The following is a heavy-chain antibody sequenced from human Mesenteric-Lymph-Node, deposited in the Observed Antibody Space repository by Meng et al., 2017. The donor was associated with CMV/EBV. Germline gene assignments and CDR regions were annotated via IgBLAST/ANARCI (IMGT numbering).Heavy chain of an antibody. D-gene: IGHD3-10*01. V-gene: IGHV3-30*02. CDR2: IRYDGTNK. CDR3: AKDQEWFAEINYVCNYAMDV. Sequence: GGSLRLSCAASGFTFSTSAMSWVRQVPGKGLEWVAFIRYDGTNKYYADSVKGRFTISRDNSKNTLHLQMNSLRAEDTAVFYCAKDQEWFAEINYVCNYAMDVWGQGTTVTVSS. CDR1: GFTFSTSA. J-gene: IGHJ6*02.